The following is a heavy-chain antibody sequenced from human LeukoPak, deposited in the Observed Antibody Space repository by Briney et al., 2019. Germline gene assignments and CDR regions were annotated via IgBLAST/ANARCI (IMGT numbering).Heavy chain of an antibody. Sequence: GGSLRLSCAASGFTFSSYAMSWVRQAPGKGLEWVSAISGSGGSTYYADSVKGRFTISRDIPENSVYLQMNSLRAEDTAVYYCAREGGNWGEGYFDYWGQGTLVTVSS. CDR2: ISGSGGST. CDR1: GFTFSSYA. D-gene: IGHD7-27*01. V-gene: IGHV3-23*01. CDR3: AREGGNWGEGYFDY. J-gene: IGHJ4*02.